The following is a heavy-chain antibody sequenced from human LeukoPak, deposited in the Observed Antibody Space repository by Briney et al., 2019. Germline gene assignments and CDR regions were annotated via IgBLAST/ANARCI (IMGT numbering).Heavy chain of an antibody. J-gene: IGHJ3*02. CDR2: INPKSGGT. CDR3: ARNLWFGESSDAFDM. CDR1: GYTFTGYY. Sequence: ASVKVSCKASGYTFTGYYMHWVRQATGQGLEWMGWINPKSGGTNYAQKFQGRVTMTRDTSISTAYMEMSRLRSDDTAVYYCARNLWFGESSDAFDMWGQGTMVTVSS. V-gene: IGHV1-2*02. D-gene: IGHD3-10*01.